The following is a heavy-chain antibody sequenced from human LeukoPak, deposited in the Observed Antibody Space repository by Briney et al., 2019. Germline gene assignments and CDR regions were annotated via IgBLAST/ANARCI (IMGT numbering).Heavy chain of an antibody. CDR1: GFTFSSYA. Sequence: PGGSLRLSCAASGFTFSSYAMSWVRQAPGKGLEWVSAISCSGCSTYYADSVKGRFTISRDNSKNTLYLQMNSLRAEDTAVYYCAKAAEHIMITFGGVIATPFDYWGQGTLVTVSS. V-gene: IGHV3-23*01. CDR3: AKAAEHIMITFGGVIATPFDY. CDR2: ISCSGCST. J-gene: IGHJ4*02. D-gene: IGHD3-16*02.